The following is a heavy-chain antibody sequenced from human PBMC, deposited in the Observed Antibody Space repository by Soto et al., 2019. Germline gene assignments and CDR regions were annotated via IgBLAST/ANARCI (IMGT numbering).Heavy chain of an antibody. Sequence: EVQLVESGGGLVQPGGSLKLSCAASGYTFSDSAMHWVRQASGKGLEWVGRIRSKANSYATVYAASVKGRFTISRDDSKNTAYVQMNSLKPEDTAVYYCARLWSEREPNFDYWGQGTLVSVSS. CDR2: IRSKANSYAT. CDR3: ARLWSEREPNFDY. J-gene: IGHJ4*02. D-gene: IGHD1-26*01. CDR1: GYTFSDSA. V-gene: IGHV3-73*02.